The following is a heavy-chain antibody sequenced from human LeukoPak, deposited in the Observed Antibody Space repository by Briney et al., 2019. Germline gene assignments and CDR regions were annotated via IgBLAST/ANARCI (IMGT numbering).Heavy chain of an antibody. CDR1: GFTFSSYS. CDR3: ARDSVGDYVWGSYRPFDY. Sequence: GESLRLSCAASGFTFSSYSMNWVRQAPGKGLEWVSYISSSSSTIYYADSVKGRFTISRDNAKNSLYLQMNSLRAEDTAVYYCARDSVGDYVWGSYRPFDYWGQGTLVTVSS. D-gene: IGHD3-16*02. V-gene: IGHV3-48*01. J-gene: IGHJ4*02. CDR2: ISSSSSTI.